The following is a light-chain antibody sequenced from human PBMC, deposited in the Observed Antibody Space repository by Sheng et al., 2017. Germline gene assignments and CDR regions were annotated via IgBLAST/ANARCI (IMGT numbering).Light chain of an antibody. CDR2: NNN. CDR3: QSYDSSLSGVI. J-gene: IGLJ2*01. CDR1: SSNIGAGYD. V-gene: IGLV1-40*01. Sequence: QSVLTQPPSVSGAPGQRVTISCTGSSSNIGAGYDVEWYQQFPGAAPKLLIYNNNNRPSGVPDRFSGSKSGTSASLAITGLQAEDEADYYCQSYDSSLSGVIFGGGTKLT.